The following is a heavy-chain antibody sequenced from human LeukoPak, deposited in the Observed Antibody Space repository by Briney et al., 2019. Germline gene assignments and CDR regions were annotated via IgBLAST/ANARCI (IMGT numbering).Heavy chain of an antibody. CDR1: GGSISSSSYY. V-gene: IGHV4-39*07. CDR3: ARVRPLGAAMDPYYFDY. Sequence: VKPSETLSLTCTVSGGSISSSSYYWGWIRQPPGKGLEWIGSIYYSGSTYYNPSLKSRVTISVDTSKNQFSLKLSSVTAADTAVYYCARVRPLGAAMDPYYFDYWGQGTLDTVSS. D-gene: IGHD5-18*01. CDR2: IYYSGST. J-gene: IGHJ4*02.